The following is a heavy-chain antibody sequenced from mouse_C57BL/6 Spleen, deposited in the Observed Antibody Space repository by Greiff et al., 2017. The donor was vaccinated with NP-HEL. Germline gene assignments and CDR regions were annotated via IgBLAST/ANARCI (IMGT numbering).Heavy chain of an antibody. CDR1: GYTFTSYW. V-gene: IGHV1-69*01. Sequence: QVQLQQPGAELVMPGASVKLSCKASGYTFTSYWMHWVKQRPGQGLEWIGEIDPSDSYTNYNQKFKGKSTLTVDKSSSTAYMQLSSLTSEDSAVYYCARGAYYSRYVEAMDYWGKGTSVTVSS. CDR3: ARGAYYSRYVEAMDY. D-gene: IGHD2-5*01. CDR2: IDPSDSYT. J-gene: IGHJ4*01.